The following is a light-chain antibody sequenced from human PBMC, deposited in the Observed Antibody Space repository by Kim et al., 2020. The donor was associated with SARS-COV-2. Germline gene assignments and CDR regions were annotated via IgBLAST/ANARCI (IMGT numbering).Light chain of an antibody. CDR3: CSYTTSSTWV. J-gene: IGLJ3*02. CDR2: NVN. Sequence: GQSITSSCAGTSSDVGAYNYVSWYQHPPGKAPKLIIYNVNKWPSGVSNRFSGSKSGNTASLTISGLQAEDEADYYCCSYTTSSTWVFGGGTQLTVL. V-gene: IGLV2-14*03. CDR1: SSDVGAYNY.